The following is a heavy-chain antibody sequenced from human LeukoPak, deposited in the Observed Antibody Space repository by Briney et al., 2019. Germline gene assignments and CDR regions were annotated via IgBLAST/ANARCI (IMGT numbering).Heavy chain of an antibody. CDR3: ATPQVSVYCSGGSCYGLDY. CDR2: IYHSGST. V-gene: IGHV4-30-2*01. CDR1: GGSISSGGYS. J-gene: IGHJ4*02. D-gene: IGHD2-15*01. Sequence: SQTLSLTCAVSGGSISSGGYSWSWIRQPPGKGLEWIGYIYHSGSTYYNPSLKSRVTISVDRSKNQFSLKLSSVTAADTAVYYCATPQVSVYCSGGSCYGLDYWGQGTLVTVSS.